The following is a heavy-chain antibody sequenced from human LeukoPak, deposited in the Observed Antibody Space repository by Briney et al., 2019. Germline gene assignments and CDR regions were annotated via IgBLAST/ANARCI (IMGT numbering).Heavy chain of an antibody. J-gene: IGHJ2*01. V-gene: IGHV4-4*07. D-gene: IGHD6-19*01. CDR1: GGSISSYY. Sequence: PSETLSLTCTVSGGSISSYYWSWIRQPAGKGLEWIGRIYTSGSTNYNPSLKSRVTMSVDTSKNQFSLKLSSVTAADTAVYYCARDRGSGWFVYFNLWGRGTLVTVSS. CDR3: ARDRGSGWFVYFNL. CDR2: IYTSGST.